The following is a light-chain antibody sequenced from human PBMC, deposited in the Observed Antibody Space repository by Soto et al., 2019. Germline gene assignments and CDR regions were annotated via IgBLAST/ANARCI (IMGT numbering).Light chain of an antibody. CDR1: SSDVGGYKY. CDR2: TVN. CDR3: SSYTSSSSYV. J-gene: IGLJ1*01. Sequence: QSVLTQPASVSGSPGQSITISCTGTSSDVGGYKYVSWYQQHPGKAPKLLIYTVNNRPSGVSNRFSGSKSGNTASLTISGLQAEDEADSYCSSYTSSSSYVFGTGTKVTVL. V-gene: IGLV2-14*03.